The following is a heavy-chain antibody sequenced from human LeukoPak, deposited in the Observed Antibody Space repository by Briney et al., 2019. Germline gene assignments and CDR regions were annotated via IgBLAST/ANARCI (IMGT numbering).Heavy chain of an antibody. D-gene: IGHD3-9*01. J-gene: IGHJ6*02. CDR3: ARNIYDILTGYPLYYYYYYGMDV. CDR2: IYYSGST. Sequence: SETLCLTCTVSGGSIGSYYWSWIRQPPGKGLEWIGYIYYSGSTNYNPSLKSRVTISVDTSKNQFSLKLSSVTAADTAVYYCARNIYDILTGYPLYYYYYYGMDVWGQGTTVTVSS. V-gene: IGHV4-59*01. CDR1: GGSIGSYY.